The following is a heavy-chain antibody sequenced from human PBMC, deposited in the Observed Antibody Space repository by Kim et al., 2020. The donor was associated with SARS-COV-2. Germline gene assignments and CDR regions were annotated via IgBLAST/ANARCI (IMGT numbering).Heavy chain of an antibody. CDR2: GYYNGST. V-gene: IGHV4-59*12. Sequence: SETLSLTCTVSGGSISSGYCSWIRHPPRPGLDWVGNGYYNGSTNTNPTLTRQGPITIYMYRTQNPLTLSPGTATATDTAVYSCPRAHGGVRWENWFDSWG. J-gene: IGHJ5*01. D-gene: IGHD3-10*01. CDR1: GGSISSGY. CDR3: PRAHGGVRWENWFDS.